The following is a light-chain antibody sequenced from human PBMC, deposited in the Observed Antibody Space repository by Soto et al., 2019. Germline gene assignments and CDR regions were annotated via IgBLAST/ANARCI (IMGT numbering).Light chain of an antibody. J-gene: IGKJ5*01. CDR2: AAS. V-gene: IGKV1-39*01. CDR1: QTISNY. Sequence: DIQMTQSPSSLSASVGDRVTITCRASQTISNYLNWYQQKPGRAPKLLIYAASSLQSGVPSRFSGSGSGTDFTLTISSLQPEDFATYYCQQRYNPPIPFGQETRLEIK. CDR3: QQRYNPPIP.